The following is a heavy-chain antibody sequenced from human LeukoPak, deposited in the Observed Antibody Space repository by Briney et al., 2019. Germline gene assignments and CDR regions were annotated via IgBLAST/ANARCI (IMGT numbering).Heavy chain of an antibody. D-gene: IGHD3-22*01. CDR2: ISSSGSTI. V-gene: IGHV3-48*03. CDR3: ARESSGTPDY. Sequence: GGSLRLSCAASGFTFDDYGMSWVRQAPGKGLEWVSYISSSGSTIYYADSVKGRFTISRDNAKKSLYLQMNSLRAEDTAVYYCARESSGTPDYWGQGTLVTVSS. J-gene: IGHJ4*02. CDR1: GFTFDDYG.